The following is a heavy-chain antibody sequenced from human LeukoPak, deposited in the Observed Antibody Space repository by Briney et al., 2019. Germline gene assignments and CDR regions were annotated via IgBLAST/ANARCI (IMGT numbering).Heavy chain of an antibody. CDR1: GGSISSSIYY. Sequence: SETLSLTCTVSGGSISSSIYYWGWIRQPPGKGLEWIGSIYYSGSTFYNPSLKSRVTISVDTSKNQFSLRLSSVTAADTAVYYCARLGAGPTYYDFWSGYSSFYFDYWGQGTLVTVSS. CDR3: ARLGAGPTYYDFWSGYSSFYFDY. CDR2: IYYSGST. J-gene: IGHJ4*02. D-gene: IGHD3-3*01. V-gene: IGHV4-39*01.